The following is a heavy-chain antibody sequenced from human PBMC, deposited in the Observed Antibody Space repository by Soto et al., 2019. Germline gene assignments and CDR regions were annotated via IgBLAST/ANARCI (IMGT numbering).Heavy chain of an antibody. CDR2: IIPIFGTA. D-gene: IGHD4-4*01. CDR3: ARIEGLQPGGYGMTS. CDR1: GGTFSSYA. V-gene: IGHV1-69*06. Sequence: QVQLVQSGAEVKKPGSSVKVSCKASGGTFSSYAISWVRQAPGQGLEWMGGIIPIFGTANYAQKFQGRVTITADKTTSTAYMELSSLRSEDTAGYYCARIEGLQPGGYGMTSGAKGPRSPSP. J-gene: IGHJ6*02.